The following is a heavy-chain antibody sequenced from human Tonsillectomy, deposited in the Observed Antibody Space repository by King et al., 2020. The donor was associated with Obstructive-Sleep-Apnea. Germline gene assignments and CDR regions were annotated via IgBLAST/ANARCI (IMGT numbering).Heavy chain of an antibody. CDR2: IWYDGSNK. J-gene: IGHJ3*02. CDR3: ARESISVIVAVAFDI. CDR1: GFTFSSYG. V-gene: IGHV3-33*01. D-gene: IGHD5-12*01. Sequence: VQLVESGGGVVQPGRSLRLSCAASGFTFSSYGMHWVRQAPGKGLEWVAVIWYDGSNKYYAVSVKGRFTISRDNSKNTLYLQMNSLRAEDTAVYYCARESISVIVAVAFDIWGQGTMVTVSS.